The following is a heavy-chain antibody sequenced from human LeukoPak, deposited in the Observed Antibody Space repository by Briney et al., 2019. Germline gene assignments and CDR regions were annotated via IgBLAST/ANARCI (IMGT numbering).Heavy chain of an antibody. J-gene: IGHJ6*03. D-gene: IGHD3-10*01. CDR1: GGSISSSSYY. CDR2: IYYSGST. CDR3: AREDITMVRGVKSRYMDV. Sequence: SETLSLTCTVSGGSISSSSYYWGWIRQPPGKGLEWIGSIYYSGSTYYNPSLKSRVTISVDTSKNQFSLKLSSVTAADTAVYYCAREDITMVRGVKSRYMDVWGKGTTVTVSS. V-gene: IGHV4-39*02.